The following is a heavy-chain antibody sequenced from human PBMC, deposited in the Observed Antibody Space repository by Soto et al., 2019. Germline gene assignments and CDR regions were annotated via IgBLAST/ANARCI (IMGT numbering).Heavy chain of an antibody. J-gene: IGHJ4*02. CDR3: AKHSLHFWSFFDS. CDR1: GFTFSSYA. CDR2: ISGSGDNT. D-gene: IGHD3-3*02. Sequence: PGGSLRLSCAASGFTFSSYAMSWVRQAPGKGLEWVSAISGSGDNTYYADSVKGRFTISSDNSKNTLYLQMNSLRAEDTAVYYCAKHSLHFWSFFDSWGQGTLVTVSS. V-gene: IGHV3-23*01.